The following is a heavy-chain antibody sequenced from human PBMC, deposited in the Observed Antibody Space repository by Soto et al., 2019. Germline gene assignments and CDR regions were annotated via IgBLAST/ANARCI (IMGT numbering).Heavy chain of an antibody. V-gene: IGHV4-34*01. D-gene: IGHD3-9*01. CDR2: INHSGST. Sequence: SETLSLTCAVYGGSFSVYYWSWIRQPPGKGLEWIGEINHSGSTNYNPSLKSRVTISVDTSKNQFSLKLSSVTAADTAVYYCARRPDILTGYYIDYWGQGTLVTVSS. CDR1: GGSFSVYY. J-gene: IGHJ4*02. CDR3: ARRPDILTGYYIDY.